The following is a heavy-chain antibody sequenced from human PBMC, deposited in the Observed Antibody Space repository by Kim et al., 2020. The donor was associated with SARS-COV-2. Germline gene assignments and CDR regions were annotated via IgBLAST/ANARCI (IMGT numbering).Heavy chain of an antibody. CDR3: VMSGSYSGYYYYGMDV. V-gene: IGHV3-73*01. CDR2: IRSKANSYAT. Sequence: GGSLRLSCAASGFTFSGSAMHWVRQASGKGLEWVGRIRSKANSYATAYAASVKGRFTISRDDSKNTAYLQMNSLKTEDTAVYYCVMSGSYSGYYYYGMDVWGQGTTVTVSS. J-gene: IGHJ6*02. CDR1: GFTFSGSA. D-gene: IGHD1-26*01.